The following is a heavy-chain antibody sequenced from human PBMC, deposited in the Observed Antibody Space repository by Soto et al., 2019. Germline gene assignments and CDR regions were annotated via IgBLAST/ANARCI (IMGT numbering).Heavy chain of an antibody. Sequence: GGSLRLSCAASGFTFSSYDMHWVRQATGKGLEWVSAIGTAGDTYYPGSVKGRFTISRENAKNSLYLQMNSLRAGDTAVYYFARSRRGDNYFDYWGQGTLVTVSS. V-gene: IGHV3-13*01. CDR1: GFTFSSYD. CDR2: IGTAGDT. D-gene: IGHD3-10*01. J-gene: IGHJ4*02. CDR3: ARSRRGDNYFDY.